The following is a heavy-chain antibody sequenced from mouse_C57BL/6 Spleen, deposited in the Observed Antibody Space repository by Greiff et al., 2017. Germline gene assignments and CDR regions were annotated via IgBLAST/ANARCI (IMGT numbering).Heavy chain of an antibody. CDR3: ARVAGYFDV. J-gene: IGHJ1*03. D-gene: IGHD1-1*01. Sequence: EVKVVESGGGLVKPGGSLKLSCAASGFTFSDYGMHWVRQAPEKGLEWVAYISSGSSTIYYADTVKGRFTISRDNAKNTLFLQMTSLRSEDTAMYYCARVAGYFDVWGTGTTVTVSS. V-gene: IGHV5-17*01. CDR2: ISSGSSTI. CDR1: GFTFSDYG.